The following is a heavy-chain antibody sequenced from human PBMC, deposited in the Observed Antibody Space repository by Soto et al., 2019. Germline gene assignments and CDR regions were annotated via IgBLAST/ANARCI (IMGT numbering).Heavy chain of an antibody. V-gene: IGHV3-23*01. D-gene: IGHD6-13*01. CDR1: GFAFGGFT. CDR3: TRGGVGTTGSCDF. CDR2: ISGSAART. J-gene: IGHJ4*02. Sequence: VQVLESGGGLVQPGGSLRLSCSVSGFAFGGFTMTWVRQAPGKGLEWVSSISGSAARTYYADSVQGRFTISRDNSKSTLDLQRNSLSVEDTADYYCTRGGVGTTGSCDFWGQGTLVAVSS.